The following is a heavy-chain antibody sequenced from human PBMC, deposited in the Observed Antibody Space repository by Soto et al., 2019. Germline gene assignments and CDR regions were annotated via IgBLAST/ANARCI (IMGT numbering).Heavy chain of an antibody. J-gene: IGHJ4*02. V-gene: IGHV3-33*06. D-gene: IGHD3-22*01. CDR3: AKSRYSDSSGDFYDY. Sequence: GGSLRLSCAASGFTFSSYGMHWVRQAPGKGLEWVAVIWYDGSNKYYADSVKGRFTISRDNSNNTPFLQMNSLRAEDTAVYYCAKSRYSDSSGDFYDYWGQGTLVTVSS. CDR1: GFTFSSYG. CDR2: IWYDGSNK.